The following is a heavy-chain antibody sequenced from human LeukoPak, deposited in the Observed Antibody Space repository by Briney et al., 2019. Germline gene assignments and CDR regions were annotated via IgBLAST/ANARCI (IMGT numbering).Heavy chain of an antibody. CDR1: GFTFSSYW. D-gene: IGHD2-2*01. CDR3: ARSKGWDAGLVHYYHYGTDV. CDR2: INQDGSQK. V-gene: IGHV3-7*01. Sequence: PGGSLRLSCAASGFTFSSYWMNWVRQAPGKGMEWVANINQDGSQKYYVDSVKGRFTISRDNAKNSLSLQMNSLRAEDTAVYYCARSKGWDAGLVHYYHYGTDVWGQGTTVTVSS. J-gene: IGHJ6*02.